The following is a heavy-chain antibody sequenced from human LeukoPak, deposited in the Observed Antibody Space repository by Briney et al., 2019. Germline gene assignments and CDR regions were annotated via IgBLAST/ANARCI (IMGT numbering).Heavy chain of an antibody. CDR2: INPNSGGK. D-gene: IGHD4-17*01. Sequence: GASVKVSCKASGYTFTSYYMHWVRQAPGQGREWMGRINPNSGGKNYAQKFQGRVTMTRDTSISTAYMELSRLRSDDTAVYYCARSYGDYGNHYYYMDVWGKGTTVTVSS. J-gene: IGHJ6*03. CDR1: GYTFTSYY. V-gene: IGHV1-2*06. CDR3: ARSYGDYGNHYYYMDV.